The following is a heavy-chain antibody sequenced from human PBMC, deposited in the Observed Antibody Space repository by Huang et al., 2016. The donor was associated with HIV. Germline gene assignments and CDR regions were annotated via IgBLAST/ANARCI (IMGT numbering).Heavy chain of an antibody. V-gene: IGHV3-21*01. J-gene: IGHJ4*02. Sequence: EVQLVASGGGLVTPGGSLRLPCAASGFTFSNHKMNWVRRAPGKWLEWVAAIGSRTSIIHLADSVKGRFTISRDNAKNSLYLQMNSVRVEDAAVYYCARDRGDDWSTFNFFDFWGQGTLVTVSS. CDR2: IGSRTSII. D-gene: IGHD3-9*01. CDR3: ARDRGDDWSTFNFFDF. CDR1: GFTFSNHK.